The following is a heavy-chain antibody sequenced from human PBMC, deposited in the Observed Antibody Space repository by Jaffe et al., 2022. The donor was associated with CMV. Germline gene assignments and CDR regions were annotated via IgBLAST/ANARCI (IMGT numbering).Heavy chain of an antibody. CDR1: GYTFTSYY. D-gene: IGHD3-3*01. V-gene: IGHV1-46*01. CDR2: INPSGGST. J-gene: IGHJ5*02. CDR3: ARGFWGEWLSLDEGNWFDP. Sequence: QVQLVQSGAEVKKPGASVKVSCKASGYTFTSYYMHWVRQAPGQGLEWMGIINPSGGSTSYAQKFQGRVTMTRDTSTSTVYMELSSLRSEDTAVYYCARGFWGEWLSLDEGNWFDPWGQGTLVTVSS.